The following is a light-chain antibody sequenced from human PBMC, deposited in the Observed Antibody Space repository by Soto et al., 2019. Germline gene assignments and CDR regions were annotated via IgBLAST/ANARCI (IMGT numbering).Light chain of an antibody. J-gene: IGKJ3*01. CDR1: QGIRND. CDR2: AAS. CDR3: LQQYFYPFT. Sequence: AIPMTQSPSSLSASVGDRVTITCRASQGIRNDLDWFQQKPGKAPKLLIYAASNLQSGVPARFIGSGSGTDFTLTISSLQPEDFATYYCLQQYFYPFTFGPGTKVDIK. V-gene: IGKV1-6*01.